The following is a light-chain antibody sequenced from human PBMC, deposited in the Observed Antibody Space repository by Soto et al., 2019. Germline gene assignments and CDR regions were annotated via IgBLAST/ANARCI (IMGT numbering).Light chain of an antibody. Sequence: DIQMTQSPSSLSASVEDRVTITCYASQDIGKSLNWYQQKPGKAPKLLIFDASYLESGVSSRFSGSGSQTRFTFTIGSLQPEDFATYYCQQYDSRFTFGQGTRLDIK. CDR2: DAS. J-gene: IGKJ5*01. CDR1: QDIGKS. V-gene: IGKV1-33*01. CDR3: QQYDSRFT.